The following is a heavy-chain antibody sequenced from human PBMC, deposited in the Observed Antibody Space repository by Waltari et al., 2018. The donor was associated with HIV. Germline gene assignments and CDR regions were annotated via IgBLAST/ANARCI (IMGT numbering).Heavy chain of an antibody. V-gene: IGHV3-21*01. CDR2: IDSGNSYL. CDR1: GFYFRSYS. J-gene: IGHJ5*02. Sequence: EVQLVESGGGLVKPGGSLRLPCAVSGFYFRSYSMRWVRQAPGKGLEWVSSIDSGNSYLNYADSVRGRFTISRDNAKNSLFLQLNSLRVEDTAFYYCARFDGGGSGVYHWGQGTLVTVSS. D-gene: IGHD2-15*01. CDR3: ARFDGGGSGVYH.